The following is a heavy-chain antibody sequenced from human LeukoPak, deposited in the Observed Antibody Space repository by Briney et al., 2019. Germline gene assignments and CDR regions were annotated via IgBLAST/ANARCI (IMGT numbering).Heavy chain of an antibody. CDR3: TSSGWYGGYYFDY. CDR1: GYTFTGYY. J-gene: IGHJ4*02. CDR2: INPNSGGT. V-gene: IGHV1-2*02. Sequence: ASVKVSCKASGYTFTGYYMHWVRQAPGQGLEWMGWINPNSGGTNYAQKFRGRVTMTRDTSISTAYMELSRLRSDDTAVYYCTSSGWYGGYYFDYWGQGTLVTVSS. D-gene: IGHD6-19*01.